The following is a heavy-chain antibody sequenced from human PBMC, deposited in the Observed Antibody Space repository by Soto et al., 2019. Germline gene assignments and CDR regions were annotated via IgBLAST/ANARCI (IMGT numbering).Heavy chain of an antibody. CDR3: AKEREYSGYQYYFDY. CDR1: GFTFSSYG. Sequence: QVQLVESGGGVVQPGRSLRLSCAASGFTFSSYGMHWVRQAPGKGLEGVAVISYDGSNKYYADSVKGRFTISRDNSKKTLYLQMNSLRGEDTAVYYCAKEREYSGYQYYFDYWGQGTLVTVSS. D-gene: IGHD5-12*01. V-gene: IGHV3-30*18. J-gene: IGHJ4*02. CDR2: ISYDGSNK.